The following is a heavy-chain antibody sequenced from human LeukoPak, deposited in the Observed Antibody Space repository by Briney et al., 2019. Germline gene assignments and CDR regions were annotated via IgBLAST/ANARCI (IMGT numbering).Heavy chain of an antibody. CDR3: ARDGQQLGF. CDR2: IKQDGSEK. Sequence: PGGSLRLSCAASRFTFSSYWMSWVRQAPGKGLEWVANIKQDGSEKYYVDSVKGRFTISRDNAKNSLYLQMNSLGAEDTAVYYCARDGQQLGFWGQGTLVTVSS. D-gene: IGHD6-13*01. J-gene: IGHJ4*02. V-gene: IGHV3-7*04. CDR1: RFTFSSYW.